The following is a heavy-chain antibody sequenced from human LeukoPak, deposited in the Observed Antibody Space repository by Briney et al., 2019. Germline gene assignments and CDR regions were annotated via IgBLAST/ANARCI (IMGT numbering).Heavy chain of an antibody. D-gene: IGHD4-17*01. CDR1: GFTVSSNY. J-gene: IGHJ6*02. V-gene: IGHV3-53*01. Sequence: GGSLRLSCAASGFTVSSNYMSWVRQAPGKGLEWVSVIYSGGSTYYADSVKGRFTISRDNSKNTLYLQMNSLRAEDTAVYYCAARPPGHGDYDYYGMDVWGQGTTVTVSS. CDR2: IYSGGST. CDR3: AARPPGHGDYDYYGMDV.